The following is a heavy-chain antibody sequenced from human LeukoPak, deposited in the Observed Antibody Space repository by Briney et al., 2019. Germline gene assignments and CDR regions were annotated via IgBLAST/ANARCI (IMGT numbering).Heavy chain of an antibody. CDR1: GGSISSYY. CDR2: IYYSGST. D-gene: IGHD6-19*01. V-gene: IGHV4-59*01. J-gene: IGHJ4*02. Sequence: SETLSLTCTVSGGSISSYYWSWIRQPPGKGLEWIGYIYYSGSTNYNPSLKSRATMSVDTSKNQFSLKLSSVTAADTAVYYCARYSVGWYGFDYWGQGTLVTVSS. CDR3: ARYSVGWYGFDY.